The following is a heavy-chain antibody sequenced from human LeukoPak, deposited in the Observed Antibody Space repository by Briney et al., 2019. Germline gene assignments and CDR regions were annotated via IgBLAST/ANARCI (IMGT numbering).Heavy chain of an antibody. V-gene: IGHV3-23*01. Sequence: GGSLRLSGAASGFTFSSYAMSWVRQAPGKGLEWVSAISGSGGSTYYADSVKGRFTISRDNSKNTLYLQMNSLRAEDTAVYYCARSAVRGVACDYWGQGTLLTVSS. CDR1: GFTFSSYA. D-gene: IGHD3-10*01. CDR2: ISGSGGST. CDR3: ARSAVRGVACDY. J-gene: IGHJ4*02.